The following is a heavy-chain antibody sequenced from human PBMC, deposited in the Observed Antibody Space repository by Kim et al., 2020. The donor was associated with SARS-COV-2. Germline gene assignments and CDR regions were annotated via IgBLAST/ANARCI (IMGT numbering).Heavy chain of an antibody. J-gene: IGHJ3*02. CDR1: GGTFSSYT. Sequence: SVKVSCKASGGTFSSYTISWVRQAPGQGLEWMGRIIPILGIANYAQKFQGRVTITADKSTSTAYMELSSLRSEDTAVYYCASCSSGWYEKGAFDIWGQGTMVTVSS. V-gene: IGHV1-69*02. D-gene: IGHD6-19*01. CDR2: IIPILGIA. CDR3: ASCSSGWYEKGAFDI.